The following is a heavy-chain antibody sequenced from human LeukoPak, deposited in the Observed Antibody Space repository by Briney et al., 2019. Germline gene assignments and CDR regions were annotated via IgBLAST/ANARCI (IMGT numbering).Heavy chain of an antibody. J-gene: IGHJ4*02. CDR1: GFTLGNYW. V-gene: IGHV3-74*01. D-gene: IGHD2-8*02. Sequence: PGGSLRLSCAASGFTLGNYWMHWVRQAPGKGLVWVSHTNTEESSTNYADSVKGRFTISRDNAKNTLYLQMNSLRAEDTAVYYCARDLTYCTGGTCHPSPIDYWGQGTLVTVSS. CDR2: TNTEESST. CDR3: ARDLTYCTGGTCHPSPIDY.